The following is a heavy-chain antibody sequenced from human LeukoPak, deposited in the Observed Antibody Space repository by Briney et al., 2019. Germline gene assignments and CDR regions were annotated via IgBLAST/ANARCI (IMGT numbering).Heavy chain of an antibody. V-gene: IGHV4-59*01. CDR2: VAYSGST. J-gene: IGHJ5*02. D-gene: IGHD5-12*01. CDR3: ARTVSGYYLNA. CDR1: GGSINSYY. Sequence: SETLSLTCTVSGGSINSYYRSWIRQPPGKGLEWIGYVAYSGSTNYNPSLKSRVTISLDTSKNHFSLKLSSVTAADTVVYSCARTVSGYYLNAWGPGTLVTVSS.